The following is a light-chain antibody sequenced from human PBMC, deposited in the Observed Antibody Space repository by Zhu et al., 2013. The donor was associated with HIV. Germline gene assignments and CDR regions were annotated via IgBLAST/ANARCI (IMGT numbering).Light chain of an antibody. J-gene: IGLJ3*02. Sequence: SYELTQPSSVSVSPGQTAKIPCTGDVLSRRFSQWFLQKAGQAPTLLISKDNERPSGIPDRFSGSNSGTTVTLTITAAQIEDEGAYYCYCATDTTGMFGGGTKLTVL. CDR1: VLSRRF. CDR2: KDN. V-gene: IGLV3-27*01. CDR3: YCATDTTGM.